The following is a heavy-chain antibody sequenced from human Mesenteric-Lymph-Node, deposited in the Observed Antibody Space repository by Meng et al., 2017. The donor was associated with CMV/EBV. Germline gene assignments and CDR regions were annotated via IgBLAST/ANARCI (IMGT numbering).Heavy chain of an antibody. CDR3: VRDGDPI. V-gene: IGHV4-34*01. CDR1: GGSFSSYY. CDR2: INLGGST. Sequence: SETLSLTCAIYGGSFSSYYWSWIRQPPGKGLEWIGEINLGGSTSYNPSLKSRVTTSVDTSKNQFSLKLSSVTAADTAVYYCVRDGDPIWGQGTLVTVSS. J-gene: IGHJ4*02. D-gene: IGHD7-27*01.